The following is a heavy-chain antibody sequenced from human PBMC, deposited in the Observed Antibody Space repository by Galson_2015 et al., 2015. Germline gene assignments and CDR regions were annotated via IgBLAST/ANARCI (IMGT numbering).Heavy chain of an antibody. V-gene: IGHV3-7*01. CDR2: IKHDGSEK. CDR3: ARGRVLVRFFYFDL. Sequence: SLRLSCAASGFSFSSYWMSWVRQAPGKGLVWVAHIKHDGSEKYYVDSVKGRFTISRDNAKNSLSLQMNSLRAEDTAVYYCARGRVLVRFFYFDLWGQGTLVTVSS. D-gene: IGHD3-10*01. CDR1: GFSFSSYW. J-gene: IGHJ4*02.